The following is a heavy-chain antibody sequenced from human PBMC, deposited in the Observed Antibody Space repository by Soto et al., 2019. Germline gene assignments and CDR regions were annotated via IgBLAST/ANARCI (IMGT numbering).Heavy chain of an antibody. CDR2: ISGSGGST. CDR1: GFTFSSYA. J-gene: IGHJ4*02. Sequence: PGGSLRLSXAASGFTFSSYAMSWVRQAPGKGLEWVSAISGSGGSTYYADSVKGRFTISRDNSKNTLYLQMNSLRAEDTAVYYCARTMTTVVTTFDYWGQGTLVTVSS. CDR3: ARTMTTVVTTFDY. D-gene: IGHD4-17*01. V-gene: IGHV3-23*01.